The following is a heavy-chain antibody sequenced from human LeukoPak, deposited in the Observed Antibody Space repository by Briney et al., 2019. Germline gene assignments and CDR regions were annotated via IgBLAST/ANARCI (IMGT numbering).Heavy chain of an antibody. CDR3: ARGDSSGYYPLYFDY. D-gene: IGHD3-22*01. Sequence: PSETLSLTCAVSGGSISSGGYSWSWIRQPPGKGLEWIGYIYHSGSTYYNPSLKSRVTISVDRSENQFSLKLSSVTAADTAVYYCARGDSSGYYPLYFDYWGQGTLVTVSS. CDR1: GGSISSGGYS. V-gene: IGHV4-30-2*01. CDR2: IYHSGST. J-gene: IGHJ4*02.